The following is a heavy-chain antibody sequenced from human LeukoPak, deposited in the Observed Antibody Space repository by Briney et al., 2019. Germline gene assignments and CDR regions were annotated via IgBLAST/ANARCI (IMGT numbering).Heavy chain of an antibody. Sequence: SETLSLTCAVYGESFSGYFWNWIRQPPGKGLEWIGEINHSGSTSNHNPSLKSRVTMSVDTSKNQFSLKLSSVTAADTAVYYCATRILPDSSSSTRGIAAAGTGGYWGQGTLVTVSS. CDR1: GESFSGYF. D-gene: IGHD6-13*01. CDR3: ATRILPDSSSSTRGIAAAGTGGY. J-gene: IGHJ4*02. CDR2: INHSGSTS. V-gene: IGHV4-34*01.